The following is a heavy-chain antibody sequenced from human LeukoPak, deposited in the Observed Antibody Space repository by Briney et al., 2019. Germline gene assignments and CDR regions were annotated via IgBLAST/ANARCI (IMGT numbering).Heavy chain of an antibody. CDR1: GFTFNNYA. J-gene: IGHJ4*02. V-gene: IGHV3-23*01. D-gene: IGHD2-21*02. CDR3: ARVGVGTFDY. Sequence: GGSLRLSCAASGFTFNNYALTWVRQTPGKGLECVSAISGDGVSPYYVDSVRGRFTISRDNSKNTLYLQMNSLRVEDTAVYYCARVGVGTFDYWGQGTLVTVSS. CDR2: ISGDGVSP.